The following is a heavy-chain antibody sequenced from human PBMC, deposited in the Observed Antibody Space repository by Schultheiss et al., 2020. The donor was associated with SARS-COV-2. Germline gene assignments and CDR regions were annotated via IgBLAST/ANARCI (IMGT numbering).Heavy chain of an antibody. Sequence: GGSLRLSCAASGFTFSSYAMTWIRQAPGKGLEWVAVIWYDGSNKYYADSVEGRFTISRDNPKNTLYLQMNSLRPEDTALYYCARARTIFGVVDVDYWGQGTLVTVSS. D-gene: IGHD3-3*01. CDR1: GFTFSSYA. V-gene: IGHV3-33*08. CDR2: IWYDGSNK. J-gene: IGHJ4*02. CDR3: ARARTIFGVVDVDY.